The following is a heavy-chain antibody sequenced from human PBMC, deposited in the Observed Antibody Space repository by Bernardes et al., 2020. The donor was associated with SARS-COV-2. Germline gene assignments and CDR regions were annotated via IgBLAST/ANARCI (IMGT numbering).Heavy chain of an antibody. CDR3: AHSPWDRSLTYWFFEV. J-gene: IGHJ2*01. Sequence: TLVKPTQTLTLTCTLSGLSLSTTGVGLGWVRQPPGKALELLALIYWNDSQVYSPSLKSRLAITKDTSKNQVVLTLTNMDPLDTGTYYCAHSPWDRSLTYWFFEVWGRGTLVTVSS. D-gene: IGHD1-26*01. CDR2: IYWNDSQ. V-gene: IGHV2-5*01. CDR1: GLSLSTTGVG.